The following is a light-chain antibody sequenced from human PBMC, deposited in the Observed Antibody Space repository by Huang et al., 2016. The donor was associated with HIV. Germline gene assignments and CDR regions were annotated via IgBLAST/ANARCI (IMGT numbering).Light chain of an antibody. CDR3: QQSQSPPRT. J-gene: IGKJ1*01. CDR1: QNIGTA. V-gene: IGKV1-39*01. CDR2: ATF. Sequence: DIQMTQSPSSLSASISDRVTITCRASQNIGTAFNWYQQKPGQAPKLLIYATFNLQSGVPSRFSGGGSGTAFTLTINSLQPEDFATYYCQQSQSPPRTFGQGTKVEI.